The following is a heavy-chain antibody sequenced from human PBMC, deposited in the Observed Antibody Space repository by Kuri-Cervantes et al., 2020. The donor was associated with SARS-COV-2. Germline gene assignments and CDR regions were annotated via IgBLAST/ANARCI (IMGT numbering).Heavy chain of an antibody. J-gene: IGHJ6*02. V-gene: IGHV1-46*01. D-gene: IGHD1-14*01. CDR2: INPSGGST. Sequence: ASVKVSCKASGYTFTSYYMHWVRQAPGQGLEWMGIINPSGGSTSYAQKFQGRVTMTRDTPTSTVYMELSSLRSEDTAVYYCAREGRNIDYYYGMDVWGQGTTVTVSS. CDR1: GYTFTSYY. CDR3: AREGRNIDYYYGMDV.